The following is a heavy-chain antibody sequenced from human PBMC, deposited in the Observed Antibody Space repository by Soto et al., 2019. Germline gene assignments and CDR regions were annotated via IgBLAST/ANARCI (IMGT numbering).Heavy chain of an antibody. D-gene: IGHD3-22*01. V-gene: IGHV4-4*07. J-gene: IGHJ5*02. CDR2: IYTSGST. Sequence: SETLSLTCTVSGGSISSYYWSWIRQPAGKGLEWIGRIYTSGSTNYNPSLKSRVTMSVDTSKNPFSLKLSSVTAADTAVYYCSIVPSYYHDSIGYQPFHPWCQGTLVTVSS. CDR1: GGSISSYY. CDR3: SIVPSYYHDSIGYQPFHP.